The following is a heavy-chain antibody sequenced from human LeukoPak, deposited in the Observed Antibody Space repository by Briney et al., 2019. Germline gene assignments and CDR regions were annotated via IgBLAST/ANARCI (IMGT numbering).Heavy chain of an antibody. Sequence: GGSLRLSRTTSGFIFSRHSMHWVRQAPGKGLEWVAVIGDEGIHKYYADSVKGRFTISRDDSKNILYLQMDGLRAEDTGVYYCARDMIMGGPPDYLDYWGQGTLVTVSS. CDR1: GFIFSRHS. CDR3: ARDMIMGGPPDYLDY. V-gene: IGHV3-30*04. J-gene: IGHJ4*02. D-gene: IGHD3-22*01. CDR2: IGDEGIHK.